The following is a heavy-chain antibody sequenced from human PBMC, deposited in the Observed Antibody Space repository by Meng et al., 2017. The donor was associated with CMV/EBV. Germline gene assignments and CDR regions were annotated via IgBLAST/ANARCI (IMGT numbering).Heavy chain of an antibody. D-gene: IGHD2-2*01. CDR2: INSDGSST. J-gene: IGHJ4*02. CDR1: GFTLSSYW. Sequence: GESLKISCTFSGFTLSSYWMHWVRRAPGKGLVWVARINSDGSSTDYADSVRGRFTISRDNAKNTLYLQMNSLRDEDTAIYYCVRSIIVVVPARSYYFDYWGQGPLVTVSS. CDR3: VRSIIVVVPARSYYFDY. V-gene: IGHV3-74*01.